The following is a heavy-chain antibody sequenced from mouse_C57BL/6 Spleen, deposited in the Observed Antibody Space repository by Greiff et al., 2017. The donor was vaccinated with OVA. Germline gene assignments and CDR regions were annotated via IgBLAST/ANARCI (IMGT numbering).Heavy chain of an antibody. CDR2: IDPEDGET. J-gene: IGHJ4*01. CDR1: GFNIKDYY. CDR3: ARSGDGSSYYYAMDY. V-gene: IGHV14-2*01. Sequence: EVNVVESGAELVKPGASVKLSCTASGFNIKDYYMHWVKQRTEQGLEWIGRIDPEDGETKYAPKFQGKATITADTSSNTAYLQLSSLTSEDTAVYYCARSGDGSSYYYAMDYWGQGTSVTVSS. D-gene: IGHD1-1*01.